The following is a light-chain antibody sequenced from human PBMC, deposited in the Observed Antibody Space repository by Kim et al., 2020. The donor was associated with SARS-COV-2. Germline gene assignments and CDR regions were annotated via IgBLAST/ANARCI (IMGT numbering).Light chain of an antibody. J-gene: IGKJ4*01. CDR1: QLVTTN. CDR3: QQCDSWPLT. Sequence: VSTEERATPACRVSQLVTTNFAWYQQKPSQAPWLLMYNASTRAACIPARVSGSGSETEFTLTISSLQSEDLAVYSCQQCDSWPLTFGGGTKVDIK. CDR2: NAS. V-gene: IGKV3-15*01.